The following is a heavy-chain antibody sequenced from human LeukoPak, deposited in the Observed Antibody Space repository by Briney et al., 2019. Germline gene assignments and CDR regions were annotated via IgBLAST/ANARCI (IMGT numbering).Heavy chain of an antibody. CDR1: GGSISSYY. D-gene: IGHD1-26*01. V-gene: IGHV4-4*07. CDR2: IYTSGST. J-gene: IGHJ4*02. Sequence: SEILSLTCTVSGGSISSYYWSWIRQPAGKGLEWIGRIYTSGSTNYNASLKSRVSMSVDTSKNQFSLKLSSVSAADTAVFYCARENSGSYREFDYWGQGTLVTVSS. CDR3: ARENSGSYREFDY.